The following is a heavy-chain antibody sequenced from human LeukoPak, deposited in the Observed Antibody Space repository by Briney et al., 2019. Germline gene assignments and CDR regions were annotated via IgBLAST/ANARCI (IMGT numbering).Heavy chain of an antibody. CDR1: GGSISSYY. J-gene: IGHJ4*02. D-gene: IGHD3-9*01. V-gene: IGHV4-34*01. Sequence: SETLSLTCTVSGGSISSYYWSWIRQPPGKGLEWIGEINHSGSTNYNPSLKSRVTISVDTSKNQFSLKLSSVTAADTAVYYCARGPGHYYDILTGYYTKYYFDYWGQGTLVTVSS. CDR3: ARGPGHYYDILTGYYTKYYFDY. CDR2: INHSGST.